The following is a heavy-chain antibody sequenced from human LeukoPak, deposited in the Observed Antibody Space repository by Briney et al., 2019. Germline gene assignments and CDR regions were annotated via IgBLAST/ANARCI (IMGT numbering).Heavy chain of an antibody. CDR2: ISGDGGST. Sequence: GGSLRLSCAASGFTFDEYGMYWVRQAPGKGLEWVSLISGDGGSTFYADSVKGRFTTSRDNSKNSLYLQMNRLRTEDTALYYCAKDQWQAGGFDYWGQGTLVTVSS. CDR1: GFTFDEYG. D-gene: IGHD6-19*01. V-gene: IGHV3-43*02. J-gene: IGHJ4*02. CDR3: AKDQWQAGGFDY.